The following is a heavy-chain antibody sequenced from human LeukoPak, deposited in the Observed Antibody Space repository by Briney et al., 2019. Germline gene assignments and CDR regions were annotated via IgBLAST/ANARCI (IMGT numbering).Heavy chain of an antibody. D-gene: IGHD1-26*01. Sequence: GGSLRLSCGASGFTVSSNYMSWVRQAPGKGLEWVSVIYSGGSTYYADSVKGRFTISRDNSKNTLYLQMNSLRAEDTAVYYCASPWESDAFDIWGQGTMVTVSS. J-gene: IGHJ3*02. CDR3: ASPWESDAFDI. CDR1: GFTVSSNY. CDR2: IYSGGST. V-gene: IGHV3-53*01.